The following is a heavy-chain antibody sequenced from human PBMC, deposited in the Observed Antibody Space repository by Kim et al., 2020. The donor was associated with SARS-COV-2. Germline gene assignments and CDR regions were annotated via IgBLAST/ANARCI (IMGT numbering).Heavy chain of an antibody. CDR3: ARAGDYDISGYYGFFHH. V-gene: IGHV3-74*01. Sequence: KGRFTIARDNAKNNLCLQMNSLRPEDTAVYYCARAGDYDISGYYGFFHHWGHGALVTVSS. D-gene: IGHD3-22*01. J-gene: IGHJ1*01.